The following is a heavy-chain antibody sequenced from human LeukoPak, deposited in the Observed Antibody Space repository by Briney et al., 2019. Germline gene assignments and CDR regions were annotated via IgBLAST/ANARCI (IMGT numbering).Heavy chain of an antibody. Sequence: GGSLRLSCAASGFTFSNYGMHWVRQAPGKGLEWVAIISYDGSNKYYADSVKGRFTISRDNSMDTLYLQMNGLRLEDTAVYYCARPPHSCSSTSCYSQYWGQGTLVSVSS. CDR1: GFTFSNYG. CDR2: ISYDGSNK. D-gene: IGHD2-2*01. CDR3: ARPPHSCSSTSCYSQY. V-gene: IGHV3-30*03. J-gene: IGHJ4*02.